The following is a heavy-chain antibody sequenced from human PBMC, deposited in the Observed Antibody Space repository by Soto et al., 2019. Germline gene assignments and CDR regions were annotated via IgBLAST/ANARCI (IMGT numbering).Heavy chain of an antibody. D-gene: IGHD2-21*02. CDR2: ISYDASET. Sequence: GGSLRLSCKASGFIFQNFGMHWVRQAPGEGLEWLTVISYDASETYYAESVKGRFTISRDKSKYTLFLQMNSLRVEDTAIYYCAKDRSAGCGGDCPLDSWGQGTPVTVSS. J-gene: IGHJ4*02. V-gene: IGHV3-30*18. CDR1: GFIFQNFG. CDR3: AKDRSAGCGGDCPLDS.